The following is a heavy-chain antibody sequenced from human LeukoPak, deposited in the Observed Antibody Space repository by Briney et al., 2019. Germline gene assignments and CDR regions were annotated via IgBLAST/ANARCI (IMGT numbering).Heavy chain of an antibody. CDR1: GGSFSGYY. CDR2: INHSGST. CDR3: ARARRDGLKFDY. V-gene: IGHV4-34*01. J-gene: IGHJ4*02. D-gene: IGHD5-24*01. Sequence: SETLSLTCAVYGGSFSGYYWSWIRQPPGKGLEWIGEINHSGSTNYNPSLKSRVTISVDKSKNQFSLKLSSMTAADTAVYYCARARRDGLKFDYWGQGALVTVSS.